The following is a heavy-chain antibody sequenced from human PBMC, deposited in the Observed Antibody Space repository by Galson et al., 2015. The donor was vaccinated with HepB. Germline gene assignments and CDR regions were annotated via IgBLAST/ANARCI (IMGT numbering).Heavy chain of an antibody. CDR3: AKEMGHAKPYDY. D-gene: IGHD2-8*01. CDR2: ISGDATRT. V-gene: IGHV3-23*01. J-gene: IGHJ4*02. Sequence: SLRLSCAASGFTFNNYALSWVRQAPGKGLEWVSAISGDATRTYYTDSVKGRFAISRDNSKDTLYLQMNSLRAEDTAVYYCAKEMGHAKPYDYWGQGTLVTVSS. CDR1: GFTFNNYA.